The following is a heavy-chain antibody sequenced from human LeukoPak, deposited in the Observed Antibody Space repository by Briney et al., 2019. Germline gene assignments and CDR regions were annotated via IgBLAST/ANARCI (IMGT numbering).Heavy chain of an antibody. Sequence: GGSLRLSCAASGFTFSDYYMSWIRQAPGKGLERVSYMSGSGSTVYYADSVRGRFTVSRDNAKNSLHLQMNSLRAEDTAVYYCARGACVTCPRDYWGQGTLVTVSS. J-gene: IGHJ4*02. CDR3: ARGACVTCPRDY. V-gene: IGHV3-11*01. CDR2: MSGSGSTV. D-gene: IGHD2-21*01. CDR1: GFTFSDYY.